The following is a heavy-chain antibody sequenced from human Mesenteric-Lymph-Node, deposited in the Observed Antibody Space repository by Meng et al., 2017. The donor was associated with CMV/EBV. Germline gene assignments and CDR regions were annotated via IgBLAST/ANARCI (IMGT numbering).Heavy chain of an antibody. CDR2: IHSGGST. Sequence: GGSLRLSCAASGFTFDDYAMHWVRQAPGKGLEWVSLIHSGGSTYYADSVKGRFTISRDTSKNTLYLQMNSLRAEDTAIYYCAKSREGSNGCNEIWGQGTLVTVSS. V-gene: IGHV3-23*03. J-gene: IGHJ4*02. D-gene: IGHD2-2*01. CDR1: GFTFDDYA. CDR3: AKSREGSNGCNEI.